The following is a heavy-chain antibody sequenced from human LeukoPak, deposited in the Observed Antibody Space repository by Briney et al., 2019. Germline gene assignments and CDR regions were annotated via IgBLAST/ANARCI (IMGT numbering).Heavy chain of an antibody. V-gene: IGHV1-18*01. CDR1: GYTFTTYG. J-gene: IGHJ3*02. D-gene: IGHD2-15*01. CDR2: INSHNDNP. Sequence: ASVKVSCKASGYTFTTYGISWVRQVPGQGLEWMGWINSHNDNPRFAQKLQGRVTMTTDTSTSTAYMELRSLRSDDTAVYYCARDFYCSGGSCHDTFDIWGQGTMVTVSS. CDR3: ARDFYCSGGSCHDTFDI.